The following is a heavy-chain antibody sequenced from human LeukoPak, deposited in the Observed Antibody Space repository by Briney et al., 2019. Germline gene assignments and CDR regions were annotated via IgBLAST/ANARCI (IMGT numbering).Heavy chain of an antibody. V-gene: IGHV3-30-3*01. CDR2: ISYDGSNK. CDR3: ARDEDIVVVPAAIGRILDY. Sequence: GRSLRLSCAASGFTFSSYAMHWVRQAPGKGLEWVAVISYDGSNKYYADSVKGRFTISRDNSKNTLYLQMNSLRAEDTAVYYCARDEDIVVVPAAIGRILDYWGQGTLVTVSS. CDR1: GFTFSSYA. D-gene: IGHD2-2*02. J-gene: IGHJ4*02.